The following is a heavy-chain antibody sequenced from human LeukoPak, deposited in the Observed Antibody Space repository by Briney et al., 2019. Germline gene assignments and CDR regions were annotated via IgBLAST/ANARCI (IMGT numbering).Heavy chain of an antibody. CDR3: ARAPTYYYGSGSYYNLDY. CDR2: INAGNDNT. V-gene: IGHV1-3*01. Sequence: ASVKVSCKASGYTFTSYAMHWVRQAPGQRLEWMGWINAGNDNTKYSQKFQGRVTITRDTSASTAYMELSSLRSEDTAVYYCARAPTYYYGSGSYYNLDYWGQGTLVTVSS. D-gene: IGHD3-10*01. J-gene: IGHJ4*02. CDR1: GYTFTSYA.